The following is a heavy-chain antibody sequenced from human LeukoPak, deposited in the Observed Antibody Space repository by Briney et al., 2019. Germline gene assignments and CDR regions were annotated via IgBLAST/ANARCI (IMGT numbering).Heavy chain of an antibody. D-gene: IGHD5-24*01. Sequence: SETLCLTCAVYGGSFSGYYWSWIRQPPGKGLEWIGEINHSGSTNYNPSLKSRVTISVDTSKNQFSLKLSSVTAADTAVYYCARGAGDPVFRRDGYNYVYFDYWGQGTLVTVSS. J-gene: IGHJ4*02. CDR3: ARGAGDPVFRRDGYNYVYFDY. CDR1: GGSFSGYY. CDR2: INHSGST. V-gene: IGHV4-34*01.